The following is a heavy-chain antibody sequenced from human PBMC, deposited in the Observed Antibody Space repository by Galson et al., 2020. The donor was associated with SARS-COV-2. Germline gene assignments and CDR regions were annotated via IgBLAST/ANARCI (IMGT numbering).Heavy chain of an antibody. Sequence: GESLKIPCAASGFTFSSYSMNWVRQAPGKGLEWVSSISSSSSYIYYADSVKGRFTISRDNAKNSLYLQMNSLRAEDTAVYYCARGPIAVAGPDNWFDPWGQGTLVTVSS. CDR1: GFTFSSYS. CDR3: ARGPIAVAGPDNWFDP. D-gene: IGHD6-19*01. CDR2: ISSSSSYI. V-gene: IGHV3-21*01. J-gene: IGHJ5*02.